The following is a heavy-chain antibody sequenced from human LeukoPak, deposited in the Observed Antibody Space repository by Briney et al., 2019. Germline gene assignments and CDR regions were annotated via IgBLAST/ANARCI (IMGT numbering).Heavy chain of an antibody. D-gene: IGHD3-3*01. J-gene: IGHJ3*02. CDR3: ARGGRWSGYYTKAAFDI. CDR1: GGSFSGYY. Sequence: PSETLSLTCAVYGGSFSGYYWSWIRQPPGKGLEWIGEINHSGSTNYNPSLKSRVTISVDTSKTQLSLKLSSVPAADTAVYYCARGGRWSGYYTKAAFDIWGQGTMVTVSS. CDR2: INHSGST. V-gene: IGHV4-34*01.